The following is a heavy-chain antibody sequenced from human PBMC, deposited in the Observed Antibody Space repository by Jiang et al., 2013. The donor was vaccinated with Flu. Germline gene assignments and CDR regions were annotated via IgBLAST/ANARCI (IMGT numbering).Heavy chain of an antibody. Sequence: VQLVESGAEVKKAGESLKISCQGSGYSFSNYWIGWVRQMPGKGLEWMGIIFPDDSDSKYSPSFEGQVTISADKSISTAYLQWSSLKASDTAIYYCARTLSSGWYGAAFDVWGQGTLVTVSA. CDR1: GYSFSNYW. J-gene: IGHJ3*01. D-gene: IGHD6-19*01. V-gene: IGHV5-51*01. CDR3: ARTLSSGWYGAAFDV. CDR2: IFPDDSDS.